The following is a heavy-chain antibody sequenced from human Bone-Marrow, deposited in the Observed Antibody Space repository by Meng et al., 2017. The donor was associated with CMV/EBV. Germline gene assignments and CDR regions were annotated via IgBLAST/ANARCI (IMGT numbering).Heavy chain of an antibody. CDR2: IKWNGGST. Sequence: GSLKIPCAASGFTFDDYGLSWVRQAPGKGLEWVAGIKWNGGSTGYAESVKGRFTISRDNAKNSLYLQMNSLRAEDTAVYYCARDQARYCSSNSCYFEVGGQSYYYDGMDVWGQGTTVTVSS. CDR1: GFTFDDYG. D-gene: IGHD2-2*01. J-gene: IGHJ6*02. CDR3: ARDQARYCSSNSCYFEVGGQSYYYDGMDV. V-gene: IGHV3-20*04.